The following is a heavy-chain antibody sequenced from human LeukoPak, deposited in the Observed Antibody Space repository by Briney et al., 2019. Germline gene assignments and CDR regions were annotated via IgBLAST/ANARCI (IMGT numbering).Heavy chain of an antibody. J-gene: IGHJ4*02. V-gene: IGHV3-30-3*01. CDR2: ISYDGSNK. CDR1: GFTFSSYA. D-gene: IGHD6-6*01. Sequence: GRSLRLSCAASGFTFSSYAMHWVRQAPGKGLEWVAVISYDGSNKYYADSVKGRFTISRDNSKNTLYLQMNSLRAEDTAVYYCARVGGSSSPPIYWGQGTLVTVSS. CDR3: ARVGGSSSPPIY.